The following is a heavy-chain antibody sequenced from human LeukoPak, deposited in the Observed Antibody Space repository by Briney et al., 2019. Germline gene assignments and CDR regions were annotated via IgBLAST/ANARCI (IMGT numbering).Heavy chain of an antibody. J-gene: IGHJ4*02. CDR2: ISGSGGAT. Sequence: PGGSLRLSCAASGFTFSSYAMSWVRQAQGKGLEWVSAISGSGGATYYADSVKGRFTISRDSSKNTLFLQMNSLRAEDTAVYYCAKRPSTYYYDSSGYYDFWGQGTLVTVSS. CDR1: GFTFSSYA. CDR3: AKRPSTYYYDSSGYYDF. V-gene: IGHV3-23*01. D-gene: IGHD3-22*01.